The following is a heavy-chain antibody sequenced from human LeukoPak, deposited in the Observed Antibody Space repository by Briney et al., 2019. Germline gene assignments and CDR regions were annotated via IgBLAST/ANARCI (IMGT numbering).Heavy chain of an antibody. CDR3: ARGLPNYYGMDV. V-gene: IGHV3-48*04. J-gene: IGHJ6*02. CDR2: ISSSSSTI. CDR1: GFTFSSYS. Sequence: GGSLRLSCAASGFTFSSYSMNWVRQAPGKGLEWVSYISSSSSTIYYADSVRGRFTISRDNAKNTVYLQMNSLRTEDTAVYYCARGLPNYYGMDVWGQGTTVTVSS.